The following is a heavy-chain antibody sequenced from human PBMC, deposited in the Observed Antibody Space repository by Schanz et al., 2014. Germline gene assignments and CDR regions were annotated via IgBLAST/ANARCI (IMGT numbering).Heavy chain of an antibody. Sequence: VQLVESGGGVVQPGRSLRLSCAASGFTFSNYGLHWVRQAPGKGLEWVSSITASGDYMHYADSVKGRFTISRDNAKNTLYLQMNSLRAEDTAVYYCARPLGPNYYYYGLDVWGQGTTVTVSS. J-gene: IGHJ6*02. CDR1: GFTFSNYG. V-gene: IGHV3-21*01. CDR3: ARPLGPNYYYYGLDV. CDR2: ITASGDYM.